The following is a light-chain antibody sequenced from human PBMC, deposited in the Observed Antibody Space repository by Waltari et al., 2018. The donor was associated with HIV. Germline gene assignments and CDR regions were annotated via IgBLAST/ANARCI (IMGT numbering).Light chain of an antibody. CDR2: GAS. J-gene: IGKJ5*01. CDR1: RDVSNF. CDR3: QQSDSYPLT. Sequence: DIQLTQSPSFLSPSVGDRVSITCRASRDVSNFLAWYQKKPGTAPKLLIYGASTLQSGVPSRFGGSGSGAQFTLTINSLQPDDFATYYCQQSDSYPLTFGQGTQL. V-gene: IGKV1-9*01.